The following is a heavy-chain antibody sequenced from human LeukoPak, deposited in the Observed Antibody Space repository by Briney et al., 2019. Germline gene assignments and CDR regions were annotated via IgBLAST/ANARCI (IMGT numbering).Heavy chain of an antibody. CDR3: TKDLRYYYADNHSEMDEHDY. V-gene: IGHV3-21*01. CDR2: ICSSGTYM. Sequence: PGGSLRLSCAASGFIFSSYSMNWVRQAPGKGLEWASSICSSGTYMYYADSVKGRFTISRDNAKNSLYLQMSSLRVEDTALYYCTKDLRYYYADNHSEMDEHDYWGQGTLVTVSS. CDR1: GFIFSSYS. D-gene: IGHD4-23*01. J-gene: IGHJ4*02.